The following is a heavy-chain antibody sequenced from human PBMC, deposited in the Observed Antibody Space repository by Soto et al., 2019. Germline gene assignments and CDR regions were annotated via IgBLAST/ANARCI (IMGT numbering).Heavy chain of an antibody. J-gene: IGHJ4*02. Sequence: ASVKVSCKASGYTFTCYYIHWVRQAPGQGLEWMGWINPNSGGKKYPQNFQGRVTMTRETSIRTVYRALTGLKSDDTAVYFCARDLAKGGGSAGFDYWGQGTLVTVSS. CDR1: GYTFTCYY. CDR2: INPNSGGK. D-gene: IGHD2-15*01. V-gene: IGHV1-2*02. CDR3: ARDLAKGGGSAGFDY.